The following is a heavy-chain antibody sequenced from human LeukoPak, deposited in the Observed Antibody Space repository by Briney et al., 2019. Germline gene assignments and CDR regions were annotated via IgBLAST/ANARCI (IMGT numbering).Heavy chain of an antibody. J-gene: IGHJ4*02. CDR2: ISGSGVIT. D-gene: IGHD6-19*01. V-gene: IGHV3-23*01. CDR3: AKDDTSGWYDY. CDR1: GFTFSSHG. Sequence: QSWGALRLSCAASGFTFSSHGMNWVRQAPGKGLEWVSGISGSGVITYYADSVKGRFTISRDNSKNTLDLQMNSLRAEDTAVYYCAKDDTSGWYDYWGQGTLVTVSS.